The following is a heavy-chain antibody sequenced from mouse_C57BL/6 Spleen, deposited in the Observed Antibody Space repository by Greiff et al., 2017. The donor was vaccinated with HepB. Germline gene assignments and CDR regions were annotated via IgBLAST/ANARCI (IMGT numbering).Heavy chain of an antibody. CDR1: GYTFTDYE. Sequence: VKLQESGAELVRPGASVTLSCKASGYTFTDYEMHWVKQTPVHGLEWIGAIDPETGGTAYNQKFKGKAILTADKSSSTAYMELRSLTSEDSAVYYCTRRGLGEPWYFDVWGTGTTVTVSS. J-gene: IGHJ1*03. CDR3: TRRGLGEPWYFDV. D-gene: IGHD2-2*01. CDR2: IDPETGGT. V-gene: IGHV1-15*01.